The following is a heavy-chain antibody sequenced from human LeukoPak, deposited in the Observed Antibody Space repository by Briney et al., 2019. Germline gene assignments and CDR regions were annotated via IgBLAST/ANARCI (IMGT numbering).Heavy chain of an antibody. D-gene: IGHD3-10*01. Sequence: PSETLSLTCTVSGGSISRYYWSWIRRPPGKGLEWIGYIDDSGNTNYNPSLKSQVTISVDKSKNQFSLKLSFVTAADTAMYYCARSDYHNSGSHTVFDAFDVWGQGTRVTVSS. V-gene: IGHV4-59*01. J-gene: IGHJ3*01. CDR2: IDDSGNT. CDR3: ARSDYHNSGSHTVFDAFDV. CDR1: GGSISRYY.